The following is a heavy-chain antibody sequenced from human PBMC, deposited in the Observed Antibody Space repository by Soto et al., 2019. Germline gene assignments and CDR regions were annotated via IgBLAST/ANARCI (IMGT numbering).Heavy chain of an antibody. V-gene: IGHV1-3*01. CDR3: ASNIVVVPAATQYYYYYGMDV. D-gene: IGHD2-2*01. J-gene: IGHJ6*02. Sequence: ASVKVSCKASGYTFTSYAMHWVRQAPGQRLEWMGWINAGNGNTKYSQKFQGRVTITRDASASTAYMELSSLRSEDTAVYYCASNIVVVPAATQYYYYYGMDVWGQGTTVTVSS. CDR2: INAGNGNT. CDR1: GYTFTSYA.